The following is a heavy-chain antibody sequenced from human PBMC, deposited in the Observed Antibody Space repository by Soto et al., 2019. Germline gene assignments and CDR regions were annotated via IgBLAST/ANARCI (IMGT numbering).Heavy chain of an antibody. Sequence: QVQLVESGGGVVQPGGSLSLSCATSGFTCTSFTMHWVRQAPGKGLEWIAVMSYDGARTDYADAVKGRFTISRDTSKNTSYLQMNNLRPDDTAMYYCARERPYGDPNSFDPGGQGTLVTVSS. CDR1: GFTCTSFT. V-gene: IGHV3-30-3*01. CDR3: ARERPYGDPNSFDP. J-gene: IGHJ5*02. D-gene: IGHD4-17*01. CDR2: MSYDGART.